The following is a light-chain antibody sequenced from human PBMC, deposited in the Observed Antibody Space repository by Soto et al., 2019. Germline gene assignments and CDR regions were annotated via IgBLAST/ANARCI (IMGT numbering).Light chain of an antibody. CDR3: QQRSNWPPIT. J-gene: IGKJ5*01. Sequence: EIVLTQSPATLSLSPGERATLSCRASQSVSSYLAWYQQKPGQAPRLLIYDASNRATGIPARFSGSGSGTVFTLTISSLKPEDFAVYYCQQRSNWPPITFGQGTRLEIK. CDR2: DAS. CDR1: QSVSSY. V-gene: IGKV3-11*01.